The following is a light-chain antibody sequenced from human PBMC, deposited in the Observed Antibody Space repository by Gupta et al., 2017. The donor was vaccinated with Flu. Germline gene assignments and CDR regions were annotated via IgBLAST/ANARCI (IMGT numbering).Light chain of an antibody. CDR1: QDISNY. V-gene: IGKV1-33*01. J-gene: IGKJ4*01. Sequence: PSSLSASVGDRVTITCQATQDISNYLNWYQHKPGKAPKLLIYDASNLETGVPSRFSGSGSGTDFTFTISNLQREDIATYYCQQYDYLPPTFGGGTRVEIK. CDR3: QQYDYLPPT. CDR2: DAS.